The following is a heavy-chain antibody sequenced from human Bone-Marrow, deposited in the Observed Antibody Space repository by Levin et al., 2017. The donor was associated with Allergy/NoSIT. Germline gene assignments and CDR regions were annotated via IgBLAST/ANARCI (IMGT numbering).Heavy chain of an antibody. CDR3: ARLYRDIAAAGTQVFDY. CDR1: GYSFTSYW. J-gene: IGHJ4*02. CDR2: IYPGDSDT. Sequence: PGESLKISCKGSGYSFTSYWIGWVRQMPGKGLEWMGIIYPGDSDTRYSPSFQGQVTISADKSISTAYLQWSSLKASDTAMYYCARLYRDIAAAGTQVFDYWGQGTLVTVSS. V-gene: IGHV5-51*01. D-gene: IGHD6-13*01.